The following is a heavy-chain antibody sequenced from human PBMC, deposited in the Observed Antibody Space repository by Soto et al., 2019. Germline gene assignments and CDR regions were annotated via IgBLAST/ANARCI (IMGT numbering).Heavy chain of an antibody. Sequence: QVQLVQSGAEVKKPGSSVKVSCKASGGTFSSYAISWERQAPGQGLEWMGGIIPIFGTANYAQKFQGRVTITADESTSTAYMELSSLRSEDTAVYYCARAVRVVAALRPNWFDPWGQGTLVTVSS. CDR2: IIPIFGTA. D-gene: IGHD2-15*01. CDR1: GGTFSSYA. V-gene: IGHV1-69*01. J-gene: IGHJ5*02. CDR3: ARAVRVVAALRPNWFDP.